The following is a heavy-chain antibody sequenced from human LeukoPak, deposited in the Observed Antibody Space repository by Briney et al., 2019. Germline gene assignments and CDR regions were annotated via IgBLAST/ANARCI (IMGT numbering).Heavy chain of an antibody. CDR2: MYYSGST. CDR1: GGSISGSPYY. D-gene: IGHD6-6*01. Sequence: SETLSLTCTVSGGSISGSPYYWGWIRQSPGTGLEWTASMYYSGSTYYKPSLKSRVTISVDTSKNQFSLKLSSVTAADTAVYYCARALWGDRIAARPDYWGQGTLVTVSS. V-gene: IGHV4-39*07. J-gene: IGHJ4*02. CDR3: ARALWGDRIAARPDY.